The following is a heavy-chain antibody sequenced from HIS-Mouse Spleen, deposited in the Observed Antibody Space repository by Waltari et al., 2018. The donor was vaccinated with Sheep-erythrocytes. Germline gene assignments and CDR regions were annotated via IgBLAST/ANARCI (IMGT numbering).Heavy chain of an antibody. J-gene: IGHJ6*02. V-gene: IGHV3-21*01. CDR3: ARDESSSSWAYYYYYGMDV. D-gene: IGHD6-13*01. CDR2: ISSSSSYI. Sequence: LEWVSSISSSSSYIYYADSVKGRFTISRDNAKNSLYLQMNSLRAEDTAVYYCARDESSSSWAYYYYYGMDVWGQGTTVTVSS.